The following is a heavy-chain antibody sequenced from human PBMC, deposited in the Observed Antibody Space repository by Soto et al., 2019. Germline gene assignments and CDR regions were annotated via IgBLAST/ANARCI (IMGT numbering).Heavy chain of an antibody. D-gene: IGHD7-27*01. CDR3: ARPTGGNWFDP. CDR1: GGSISSYY. J-gene: IGHJ5*02. Sequence: SETLSLTCTVSGGSISSYYWSWIRQPPGKGLEWIGYIYYSGSTNYNPSLKSRVTISVDTSKNQFSLKLSSVTAADTAVDYCARPTGGNWFDPWGQGTLVTVSS. V-gene: IGHV4-59*08. CDR2: IYYSGST.